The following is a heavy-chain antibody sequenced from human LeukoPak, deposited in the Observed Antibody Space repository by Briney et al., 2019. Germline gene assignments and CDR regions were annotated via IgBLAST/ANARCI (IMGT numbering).Heavy chain of an antibody. J-gene: IGHJ4*02. CDR1: GFTFSSYA. CDR2: ISYDGSNK. CDR3: ARGGYFDY. Sequence: GRSLRPSCAASGFTFSSYAMHWVRQAPGKGLEWVAVISYDGSNKYYADSVKGRFTISRDNSKNTLYLQMNSLRAEDTAVYYCARGGYFDYWGQGTLVTVSS. V-gene: IGHV3-30-3*01.